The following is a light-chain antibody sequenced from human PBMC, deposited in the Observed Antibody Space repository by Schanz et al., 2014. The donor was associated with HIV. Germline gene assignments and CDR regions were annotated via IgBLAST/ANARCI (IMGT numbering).Light chain of an antibody. CDR3: QQYDSVSWT. J-gene: IGKJ1*01. V-gene: IGKV1-5*03. CDR2: GSS. CDR1: ESIDTY. Sequence: DIEMTQSPSTLSAAVGDRVTITCRASESIDTYLAWYQQSPGKAPKLLIYGSSTLQSGVPSRISGSGSGTEFTLTINSLQPDDFATYYCQQYDSVSWTFGQGTTVEAK.